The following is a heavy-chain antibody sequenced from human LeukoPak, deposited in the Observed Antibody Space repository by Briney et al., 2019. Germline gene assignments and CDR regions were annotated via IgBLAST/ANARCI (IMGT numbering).Heavy chain of an antibody. D-gene: IGHD6-13*01. CDR2: INHSGST. V-gene: IGHV4-34*01. CDR1: GGSFSGYY. Sequence: SETLSLTCAVSGGSFSGYYWNWIRQSPGKGLEWIGEINHSGSTHYNPSLKSRVTISVDTSKNQFSLKLSSVTAADTAVYYCARMTPGIAAAGNWEDYWGQGTLVTVSS. CDR3: ARMTPGIAAAGNWEDY. J-gene: IGHJ4*02.